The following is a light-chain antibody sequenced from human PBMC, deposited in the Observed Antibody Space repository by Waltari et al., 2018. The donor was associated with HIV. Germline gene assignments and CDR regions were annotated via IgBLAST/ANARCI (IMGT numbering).Light chain of an antibody. Sequence: EIVLTQSPGTLSLSPGERATLACRASQRVSSRYLAWYQQKPGQAPMPLIYGASSRATGIPDRFSGSGSGTDFTLTISRLEPEDFAVYSCQQYVSSPYTFGQGTKLEIK. CDR3: QQYVSSPYT. CDR2: GAS. J-gene: IGKJ2*01. CDR1: QRVSSRY. V-gene: IGKV3-20*01.